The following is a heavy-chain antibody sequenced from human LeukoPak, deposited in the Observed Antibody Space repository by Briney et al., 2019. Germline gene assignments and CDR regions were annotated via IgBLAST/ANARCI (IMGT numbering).Heavy chain of an antibody. V-gene: IGHV3-23*01. D-gene: IGHD2-21*01. CDR3: AKDFRIGYSAHFDY. J-gene: IGHJ4*02. CDR1: GFTFSNYA. CDR2: ISGSGGST. Sequence: GGSLRLSCTASGFTFSNYAMSWVRQAPGKGLEWVSGISGSGGSTYYADSVKGRFSISRDNSKNTLYLQMDSLRGEDTAVYYCAKDFRIGYSAHFDYWGQGALVTVSS.